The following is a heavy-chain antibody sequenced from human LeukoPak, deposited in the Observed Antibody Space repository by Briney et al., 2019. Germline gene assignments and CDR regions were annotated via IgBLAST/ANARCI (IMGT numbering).Heavy chain of an antibody. D-gene: IGHD3-10*01. Sequence: PGGSLRLSCAASGFTFSSYAMSWVRQAPGKGLEWVSAISGSGGSTYYADSVKGRFTISRDNSKNTLYLQMNSLRAEDTAVYYCATLDGSGLTYDAFDIRGQGTMVTVSS. J-gene: IGHJ3*02. V-gene: IGHV3-23*01. CDR3: ATLDGSGLTYDAFDI. CDR2: ISGSGGST. CDR1: GFTFSSYA.